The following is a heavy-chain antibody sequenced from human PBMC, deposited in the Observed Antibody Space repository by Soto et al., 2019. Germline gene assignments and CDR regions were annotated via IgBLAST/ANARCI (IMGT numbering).Heavy chain of an antibody. V-gene: IGHV4-34*01. Sequence: ETLSLTCAVYGGSFSGYYWSWIRQPPGKGLEWIGEINHSGSTNYNPSLKSRVTISVDTSKNQFSLKLSSVTAADTAVYYCASQDYFAYWGQGTLVTVSS. CDR2: INHSGST. CDR3: ASQDYFAY. J-gene: IGHJ4*02. CDR1: GGSFSGYY.